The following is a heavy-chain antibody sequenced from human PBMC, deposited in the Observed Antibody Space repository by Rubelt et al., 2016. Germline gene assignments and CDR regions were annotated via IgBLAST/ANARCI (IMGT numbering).Heavy chain of an antibody. V-gene: IGHV4-39*01. CDR3: AMTIVAAQDY. D-gene: IGHD6-6*01. CDR1: GGSISSSSYY. CDR2: IYYSGST. Sequence: QLQLQESGPGLVKPSETLSLTCTVSGGSISSSSYYWGWIRQPPGKGLEWIGSIYYSGSTYYNPSLKIRVTISVDTSKNQFSLKLSSVTAADTAVYYCAMTIVAAQDYWGQGTLVTVSS. J-gene: IGHJ4*02.